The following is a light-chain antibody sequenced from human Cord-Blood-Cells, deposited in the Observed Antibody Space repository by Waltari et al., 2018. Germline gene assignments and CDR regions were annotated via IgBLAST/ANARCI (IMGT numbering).Light chain of an antibody. CDR3: SSYAGSNKVV. J-gene: IGLJ2*01. CDR1: SSEVGGYNY. Sequence: QSALTQPPSPSGSPGQSVTIPCTGTSSEVGGYNYVPWYQQHPGKAPKLMIYEVSKRPSGVPDRFSGSKSGNTASLTVSGLQAEDEADYYCSSYAGSNKVVFGGGTKLTVL. CDR2: EVS. V-gene: IGLV2-8*01.